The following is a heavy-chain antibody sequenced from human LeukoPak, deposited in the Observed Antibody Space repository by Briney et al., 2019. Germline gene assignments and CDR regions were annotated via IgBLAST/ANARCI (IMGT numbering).Heavy chain of an antibody. J-gene: IGHJ4*02. Sequence: SETLSLTCTVSGGCMSSSSYHWGWIRQSPGKGPEWIGSIYYSGANHYNPSLKSRVTMSVDTSKNQFSVKLTSVTATDTAVYYCVRVRGYWLVRGYLDYWGQGTQVTVSS. D-gene: IGHD6-19*01. V-gene: IGHV4-39*02. CDR2: IYYSGAN. CDR1: GGCMSSSSYH. CDR3: VRVRGYWLVRGYLDY.